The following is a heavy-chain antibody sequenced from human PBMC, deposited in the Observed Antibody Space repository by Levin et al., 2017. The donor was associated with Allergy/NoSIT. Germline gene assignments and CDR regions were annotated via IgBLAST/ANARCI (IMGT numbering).Heavy chain of an antibody. CDR1: GFIFSTYT. D-gene: IGHD3-3*02. V-gene: IGHV3-48*01. CDR2: ISSGSSTI. CDR3: ASGVQEYLTFRDNWFDP. J-gene: IGHJ5*02. Sequence: PGESLKISCAASGFIFSTYTMSWVRQAPGRGLEWVSHISSGSSTIYYADSVKGRFTISRDNANNSLYLEMKSLTADDTGVYYCASGVQEYLTFRDNWFDPWGQGTQVTVSS.